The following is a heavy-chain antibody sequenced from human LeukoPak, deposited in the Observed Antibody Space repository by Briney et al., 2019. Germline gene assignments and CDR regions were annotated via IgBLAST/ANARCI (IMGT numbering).Heavy chain of an antibody. J-gene: IGHJ4*02. CDR1: GFAFSSYE. CDR3: ASIVVVPG. Sequence: PGGSLRLSCAASGFAFSSYEMNWVRQDPGKGLGWVSYISSSGSTIYYADSVKGRFTISRDNAKNSLYLQMNSLRAEDTAVYYCASIVVVPGWGQGTLVTVSS. D-gene: IGHD2-2*01. CDR2: ISSSGSTI. V-gene: IGHV3-48*03.